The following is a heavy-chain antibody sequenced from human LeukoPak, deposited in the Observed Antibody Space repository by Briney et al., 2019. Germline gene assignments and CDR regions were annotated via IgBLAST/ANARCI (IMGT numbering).Heavy chain of an antibody. CDR3: ANYNGDYVPFDY. Sequence: GGSLRLSCAASGFTFSSYAMSWVRQAPGKGLEWVSAISGSGGSTYYADSVKGRFTIFRDNSKNTLYLQMNSLRAEDTAVYYCANYNGDYVPFDYWGQGTPVTVSS. J-gene: IGHJ4*02. CDR2: ISGSGGST. D-gene: IGHD4-17*01. CDR1: GFTFSSYA. V-gene: IGHV3-23*01.